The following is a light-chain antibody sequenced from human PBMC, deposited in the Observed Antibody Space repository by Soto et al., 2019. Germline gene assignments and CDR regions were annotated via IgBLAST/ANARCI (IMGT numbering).Light chain of an antibody. CDR3: ISYTVSRSYV. CDR2: SVS. V-gene: IGLV2-14*01. Sequence: QSALTHPASVSGSPGQSITISCSGSSSDIGAYNHVAWFQQFPGKTPKLVIYSVSDRPSGVSYRFSGSKSGNTASLPISGLQADDEADYYCISYTVSRSYVFGTGTKLTVL. J-gene: IGLJ1*01. CDR1: SSDIGAYNH.